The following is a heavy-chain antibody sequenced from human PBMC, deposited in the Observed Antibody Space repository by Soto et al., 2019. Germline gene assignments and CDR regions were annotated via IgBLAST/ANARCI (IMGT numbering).Heavy chain of an antibody. CDR2: IHVSGNT. D-gene: IGHD4-17*01. J-gene: IGHJ5*02. V-gene: IGHV4-30-4*01. CDR3: ARARGGDSGDYASLFDR. CDR1: GGSVSIGDYL. Sequence: VQLQESGPGLVTPSQTLSLTCTVFGGSVSIGDYLWSWIRQRPGKGLEWIGYIHVSGNTYYNPSIKGRVTISLDTSKNQFSLKVTSMTAADTAVYFCARARGGDSGDYASLFDRWGQGNLVTVSS.